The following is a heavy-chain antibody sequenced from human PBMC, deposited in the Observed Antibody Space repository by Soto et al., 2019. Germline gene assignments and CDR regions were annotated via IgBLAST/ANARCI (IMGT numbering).Heavy chain of an antibody. D-gene: IGHD3-10*01. Sequence: EVQLLESGGGLVQPGGSLRLSCAASGFTFSSYAMNWVRQAPRKGLEWVSAISGSGGSTYYADSVKGRFTISRDNSKNPLYLQMTGLRAEDTAGYCCATARATYYDGSGPFDYWGQGTRVTVSS. CDR1: GFTFSSYA. CDR3: ATARATYYDGSGPFDY. V-gene: IGHV3-23*01. J-gene: IGHJ4*02. CDR2: ISGSGGST.